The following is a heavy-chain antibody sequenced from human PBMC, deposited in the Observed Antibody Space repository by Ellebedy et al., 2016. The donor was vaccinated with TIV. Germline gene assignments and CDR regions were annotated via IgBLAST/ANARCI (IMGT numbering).Heavy chain of an antibody. Sequence: GESLKISCAASAFTFSSHWMSWVRQAPGKGLEWVAVISYDGSNKYYADSVKGRFTISRDNSKNTLYLQMNSLRAEDTAVYYCAREVDGDYDYWGQGTLVTVSS. V-gene: IGHV3-30*03. J-gene: IGHJ4*02. CDR3: AREVDGDYDY. CDR2: ISYDGSNK. CDR1: AFTFSSHW. D-gene: IGHD4-17*01.